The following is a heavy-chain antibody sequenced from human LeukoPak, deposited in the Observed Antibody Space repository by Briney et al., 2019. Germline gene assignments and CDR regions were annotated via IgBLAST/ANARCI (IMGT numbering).Heavy chain of an antibody. CDR2: INPNSGGT. V-gene: IGHV1-2*02. CDR3: ARDPAIYYESDYYFDY. J-gene: IGHJ4*02. Sequence: ASVKVSCKASGYTFTSYGISWVRQAPGQGLEWMGWINPNSGGTNYAQKFQGRVTMTRDTSISTAYMELSRLRFDDTAVYYCARDPAIYYESDYYFDYWGQGTLVTVSS. D-gene: IGHD3-22*01. CDR1: GYTFTSYG.